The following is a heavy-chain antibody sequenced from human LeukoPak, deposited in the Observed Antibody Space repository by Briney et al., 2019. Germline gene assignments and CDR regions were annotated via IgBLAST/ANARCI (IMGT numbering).Heavy chain of an antibody. CDR3: ARDLGDILTGYYQSFDY. V-gene: IGHV3-48*03. CDR2: ICSSGSTI. CDR1: GFTFSSYE. Sequence: GGSLILSCAASGFTFSSYEMNWVRQAPGKGLEWVSYICSSGSTICYADSVKGRFTTFRDNAKNSLYLQMNRLRAEDTAVYYCARDLGDILTGYYQSFDYWGQGTLVTVSS. J-gene: IGHJ4*02. D-gene: IGHD3-9*01.